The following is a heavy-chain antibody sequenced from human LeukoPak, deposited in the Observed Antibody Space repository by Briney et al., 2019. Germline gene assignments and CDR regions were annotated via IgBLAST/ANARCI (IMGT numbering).Heavy chain of an antibody. CDR3: ARDRGSGSLGWFDP. CDR1: GYSISSGYY. Sequence: SETLSLTCTVSGYSISSGYYWGWIRQPPGKGLEWIGSMHHSGSTYSNPSLKSRVTISLDTSKNQFSLKLSSVTAADTAVYYCARDRGSGSLGWFDPWGQGTLVTVSS. V-gene: IGHV4-38-2*02. D-gene: IGHD6-19*01. J-gene: IGHJ5*02. CDR2: MHHSGST.